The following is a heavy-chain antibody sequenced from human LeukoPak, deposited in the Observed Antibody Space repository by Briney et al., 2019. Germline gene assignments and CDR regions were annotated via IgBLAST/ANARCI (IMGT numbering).Heavy chain of an antibody. V-gene: IGHV4-59*01. J-gene: IGHJ3*02. CDR2: IYYSGSS. CDR1: VGIIISYH. Sequence: ETLSVTFTFCVGIIISYHWNWMRQPAARGLEWIGYIYYSGSSNYNPSVKSRVTISVDTSKNQFSLKLRSVTAADTAVYYCARDLGPRDDYGDYEAAFDIWGQGTMVTVSS. D-gene: IGHD4-17*01. CDR3: ARDLGPRDDYGDYEAAFDI.